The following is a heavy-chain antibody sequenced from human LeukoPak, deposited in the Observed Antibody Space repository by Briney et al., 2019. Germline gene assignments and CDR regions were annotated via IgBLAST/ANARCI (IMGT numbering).Heavy chain of an antibody. J-gene: IGHJ4*02. Sequence: GGSLRLSCAASGFNFGSYSMTWVRQAPGKGLEWVSSISVGGTTTYYADSVKGRFSISRDNSENTLYLQMNGLRADDTAVYSCAKSFTSSSSDYWGQGTLVTVSS. V-gene: IGHV3-23*01. D-gene: IGHD6-13*01. CDR2: ISVGGTTT. CDR3: AKSFTSSSSDY. CDR1: GFNFGSYS.